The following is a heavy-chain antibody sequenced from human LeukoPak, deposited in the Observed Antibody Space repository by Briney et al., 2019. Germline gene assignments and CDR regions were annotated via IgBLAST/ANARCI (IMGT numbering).Heavy chain of an antibody. Sequence: GGSLRLSCAASGFTFSSYWMSWVRQSPGKGREWVANIKQDGSEIYYVDSVKGRFTVSRENPQKALYLQMNCLRAEDTAVYYCATPGGYCSGTSCYTANWGQATLVTVSS. D-gene: IGHD2-15*01. V-gene: IGHV3-7*01. J-gene: IGHJ4*02. CDR3: ATPGGYCSGTSCYTAN. CDR2: IKQDGSEI. CDR1: GFTFSSYW.